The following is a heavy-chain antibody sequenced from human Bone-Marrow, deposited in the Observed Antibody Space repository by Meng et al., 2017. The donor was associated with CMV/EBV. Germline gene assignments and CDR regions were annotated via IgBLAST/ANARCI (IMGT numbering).Heavy chain of an antibody. D-gene: IGHD3-22*01. CDR2: ISGSGGGT. CDR1: GFTFGSYA. Sequence: GESLKISCAASGFTFGSYAMSWVRQAPGKGLEWVSGISGSGGGTYYADSVKGRITISRDNSRNTLYMEMNSLSAEDTAVYYCAKTLINTYYYTYYYHGMDVWGQGTMVTVSS. V-gene: IGHV3-23*01. J-gene: IGHJ6*02. CDR3: AKTLINTYYYTYYYHGMDV.